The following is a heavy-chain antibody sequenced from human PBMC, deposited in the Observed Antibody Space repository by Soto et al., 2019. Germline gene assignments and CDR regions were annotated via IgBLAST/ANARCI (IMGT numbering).Heavy chain of an antibody. J-gene: IGHJ5*02. V-gene: IGHV1-8*01. CDR3: ARERTATTSNWFDP. CDR2: MNPNSGNT. Sequence: QVQLVQSGAEVKKPGASVKVSCKASGYTFTSYDSNWGRQATGHGLEWMGWMNPNSGNTVYAQKFQGRVTMTRDTAISTAYMELSSLRSEDTAVYYCARERTATTSNWFDPWGQGTLVTVSS. D-gene: IGHD1-7*01. CDR1: GYTFTSYD.